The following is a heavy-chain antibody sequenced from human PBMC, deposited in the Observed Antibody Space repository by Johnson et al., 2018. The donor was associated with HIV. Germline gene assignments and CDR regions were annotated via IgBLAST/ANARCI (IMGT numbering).Heavy chain of an antibody. CDR1: GFIFSDYY. CDR2: ISSSGGSI. CDR3: TGGRDLRAFDI. V-gene: IGHV3-11*01. J-gene: IGHJ3*02. Sequence: QVQLVESGGGLVKPGGSLRLSCAASGFIFSDYYMSWIRQAPGKGLEWVSYISSSGGSIYYADSVKGRFTISRDNAKNSLYLQMDSLKTEDTAMYYCTGGRDLRAFDIWGQGTMVTVSS. D-gene: IGHD7-27*01.